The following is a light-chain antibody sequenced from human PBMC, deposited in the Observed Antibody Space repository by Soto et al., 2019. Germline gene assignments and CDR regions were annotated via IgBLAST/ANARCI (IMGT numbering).Light chain of an antibody. CDR3: ISYTGSDTSYV. CDR2: EVR. CDR1: SSNIGAGYD. J-gene: IGLJ1*01. V-gene: IGLV1-40*01. Sequence: QSVLTQPPSVSGAPGQRVTISCTGNSSNIGAGYDVHWYQHLPGTAPKLIIYEVRNRPSGVSSRFSGSKSGNTASLTISGLQAEDEADYYCISYTGSDTSYVFGTGTKVTVL.